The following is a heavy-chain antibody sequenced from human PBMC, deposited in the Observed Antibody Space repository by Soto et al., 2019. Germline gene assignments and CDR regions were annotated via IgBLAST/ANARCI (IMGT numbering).Heavy chain of an antibody. J-gene: IGHJ5*01. CDR2: IRAYNGNT. CDR3: ARPHYDFWTGHFGWFDP. CDR1: GSTFTNYR. D-gene: IGHD3-3*01. V-gene: IGHV1-18*04. Sequence: ASVKVSSKASGSTFTNYRMSWVRLAPGQGLEWLGWIRAYNGNTNYAQKLQGIVTMPTDTSPSKAYMERGSLRSGDTAVYYCARPHYDFWTGHFGWFDPWGQGTLVTVFS.